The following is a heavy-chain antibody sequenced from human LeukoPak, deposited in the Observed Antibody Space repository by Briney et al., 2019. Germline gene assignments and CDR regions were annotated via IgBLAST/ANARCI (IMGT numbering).Heavy chain of an antibody. J-gene: IGHJ4*02. CDR2: INPSGGST. V-gene: IGHV1-46*01. Sequence: GASVKVSCKASGYTFTSYDINWVRQAPGQGLEWMGIINPSGGSTSYAQKFQGRVTMTRDMSTSTVYMELSSVRSEDTAVYYCARDQDSSSFTFDYWGQGTLVTVSS. D-gene: IGHD6-13*01. CDR1: GYTFTSYD. CDR3: ARDQDSSSFTFDY.